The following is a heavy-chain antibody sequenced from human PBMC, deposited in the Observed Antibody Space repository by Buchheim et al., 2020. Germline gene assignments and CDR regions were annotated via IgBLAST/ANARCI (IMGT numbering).Heavy chain of an antibody. Sequence: QVQLQQSGPGLVKPSQTLSLTCAISGDSVSRTSAAWNWIRQSPSRGLEWLGMTYYRSKWYSDSAASVKGRITINPDTSKNQFSLQLNSVTPEDTAVYYCARGGAGMTVALFDNWGQGTL. D-gene: IGHD6-19*01. J-gene: IGHJ4*02. V-gene: IGHV6-1*01. CDR1: GDSVSRTSAA. CDR3: ARGGAGMTVALFDN. CDR2: TYYRSKWYS.